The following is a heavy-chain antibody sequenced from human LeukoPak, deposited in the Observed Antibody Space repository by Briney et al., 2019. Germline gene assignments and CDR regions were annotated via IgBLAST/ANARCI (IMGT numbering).Heavy chain of an antibody. D-gene: IGHD1-26*01. J-gene: IGHJ4*02. CDR1: GFTFSSYA. CDR2: ISYDGSNK. Sequence: PGRSLRLSCAASGFTFSSYAMHWVRQAPGKGLEWVAVISYDGSNKYYADSVKGRFTISRDNSKNTLYLQMNSLRAEDTAVYYCARGAYSGSYYTDYWGQGTLVTVSS. V-gene: IGHV3-30-3*01. CDR3: ARGAYSGSYYTDY.